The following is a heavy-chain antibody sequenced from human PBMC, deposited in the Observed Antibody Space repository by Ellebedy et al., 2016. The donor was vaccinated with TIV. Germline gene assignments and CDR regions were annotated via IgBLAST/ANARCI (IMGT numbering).Heavy chain of an antibody. CDR3: AMGAYTYGRALFDP. Sequence: PGGSLRLSCAASGFTFSDYWMSWVRQAPGKGLEWVGNINRDGSGKYYAASVTGRFTISRDNAKNSVYLQMSSLRGEDTAVYYCAMGAYTYGRALFDPWGQGTSVTVSS. CDR2: INRDGSGK. D-gene: IGHD5-18*01. CDR1: GFTFSDYW. J-gene: IGHJ5*02. V-gene: IGHV3-7*01.